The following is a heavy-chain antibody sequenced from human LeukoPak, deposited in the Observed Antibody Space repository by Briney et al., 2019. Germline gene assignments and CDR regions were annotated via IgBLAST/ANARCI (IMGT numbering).Heavy chain of an antibody. Sequence: SVKVSCKASGGTFSSYAISWVRQAPGQGLEWTGRIIPIFGTANYAQKFQGRVTITTDESTSTAYMELSSLRSEDTAVYYCARGRYYDSSGPFDYWGQGTLVTVSS. CDR2: IIPIFGTA. J-gene: IGHJ4*02. V-gene: IGHV1-69*05. CDR3: ARGRYYDSSGPFDY. D-gene: IGHD3-22*01. CDR1: GGTFSSYA.